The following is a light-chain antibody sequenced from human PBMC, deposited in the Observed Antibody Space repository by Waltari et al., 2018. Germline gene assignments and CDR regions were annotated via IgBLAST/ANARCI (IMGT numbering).Light chain of an antibody. CDR2: QDS. V-gene: IGLV3-1*01. CDR1: KLGDKY. CDR3: QAWDSSTVV. Sequence: SYELTQPPSVSVSPGPTASITCSGDKLGDKYACWYHQKPGQSPVLVIYQDSKRPSGIPERLSGSNSENTATLTISGTQAMDEADYYCQAWDSSTVVFGGGTKLTVL. J-gene: IGLJ2*01.